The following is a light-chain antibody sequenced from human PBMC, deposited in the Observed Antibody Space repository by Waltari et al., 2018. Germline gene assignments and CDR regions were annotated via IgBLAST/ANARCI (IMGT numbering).Light chain of an antibody. CDR2: VNSDGSH. J-gene: IGLJ3*02. CDR1: SGHTSNI. V-gene: IGLV4-69*01. CDR3: QTGGHGTWV. Sequence: QLVLTQSPSASASLGASVKLTCTLSSGHTSNIVAWLQQQPEKGPRYWMKVNSDGSHSKGDEIPDRFSGSSSGAERYLTISGRQSEDEADYYCQTGGHGTWVFGGGTKLTVL.